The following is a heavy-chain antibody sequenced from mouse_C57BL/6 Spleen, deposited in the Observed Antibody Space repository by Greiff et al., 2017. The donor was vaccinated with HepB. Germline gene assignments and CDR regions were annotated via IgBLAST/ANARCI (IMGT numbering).Heavy chain of an antibody. CDR3: AREEGNYPWFAY. Sequence: QVQLQQSGTELVKPGASVKLSCKASGYTFTSYWMHWVKQRPGQGLEWIGNINPSNGGTNYNEKFKSKATLTVDKSSSTAYMQLSSLTSEDSAVYYCAREEGNYPWFAYWGQGTLVTVSA. CDR1: GYTFTSYW. V-gene: IGHV1-53*01. J-gene: IGHJ3*01. CDR2: INPSNGGT. D-gene: IGHD2-1*01.